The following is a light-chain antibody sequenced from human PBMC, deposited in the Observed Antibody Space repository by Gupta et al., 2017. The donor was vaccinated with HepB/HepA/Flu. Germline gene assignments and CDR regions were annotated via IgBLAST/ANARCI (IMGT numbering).Light chain of an antibody. V-gene: IGKV3-20*01. CDR1: QSVSGSY. J-gene: IGKJ4*01. CDR3: QQDITSFT. Sequence: EIVLTQSPGTLSLSPGERATLSCRASQSVSGSYLAWYQQKPGQAPRLIIYGASSRALGITDRFSGSGEGKDFTLTSSRREDEDCARYYGQQDITSFTFGRGTKVEIK. CDR2: GAS.